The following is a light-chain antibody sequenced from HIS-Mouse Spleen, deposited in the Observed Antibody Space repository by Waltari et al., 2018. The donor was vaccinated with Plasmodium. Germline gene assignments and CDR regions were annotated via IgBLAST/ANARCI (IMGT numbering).Light chain of an antibody. CDR1: QSVSIN. J-gene: IGKJ1*01. CDR3: QQYNNWPRT. CDR2: GAS. V-gene: IGKV3-15*01. Sequence: EIVMTQSPATLSVSTGDRATLSCRASQSVSINLAWYQQKPGQAPRLLIYGASTRATGIPARFSGSGSGTEFTLTISSLQSEDFAVYYCQQYNNWPRTFGQGTKVEIK.